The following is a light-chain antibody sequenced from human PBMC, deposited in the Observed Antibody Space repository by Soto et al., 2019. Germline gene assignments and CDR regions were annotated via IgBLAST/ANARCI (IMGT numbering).Light chain of an antibody. V-gene: IGKV1-39*01. CDR1: QSISNY. J-gene: IGKJ4*01. Sequence: DMEMTQPPSSLSASVGDRVTITCRASQSISNYLNWYQHKPGKVPKLLIYAASSLQSGVPTRFSGSGSGTHFTLTINSLQPKDFATYYCQQSYGTPLTFGGGTKIEIK. CDR3: QQSYGTPLT. CDR2: AAS.